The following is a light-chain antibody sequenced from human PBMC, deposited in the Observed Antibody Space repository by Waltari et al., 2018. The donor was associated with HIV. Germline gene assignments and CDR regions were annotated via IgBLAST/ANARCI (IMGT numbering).Light chain of an antibody. CDR3: AAWDDSVSGWA. Sequence: QSVLTQAPSASGTPGQRVTLSCSGTGSNVGVNFVSWYQQLPGMAPKLLIYSNNVRPSRFPDRFSGSKFGTSASRASSGLRSEDEAVYFCAAWDDSVSGWAFGEGTKVTVL. CDR1: GSNVGVNF. J-gene: IGLJ2*01. CDR2: SNN. V-gene: IGLV1-47*01.